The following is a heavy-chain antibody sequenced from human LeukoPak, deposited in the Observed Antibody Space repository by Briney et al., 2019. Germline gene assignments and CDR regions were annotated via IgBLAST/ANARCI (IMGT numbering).Heavy chain of an antibody. V-gene: IGHV3-23*01. CDR3: AKDPIVVVPAAIDY. CDR2: ISGSGGST. J-gene: IGHJ4*02. Sequence: GRSLRLSCAASGFTFSSYAMSWVRQAPGKGLEWVSAISGSGGSTYCADSVKGRFTISRDNSKNTLYLRMNILRAEDTAVYYCAKDPIVVVPAAIDYWGQGTLVAVSS. D-gene: IGHD2-2*01. CDR1: GFTFSSYA.